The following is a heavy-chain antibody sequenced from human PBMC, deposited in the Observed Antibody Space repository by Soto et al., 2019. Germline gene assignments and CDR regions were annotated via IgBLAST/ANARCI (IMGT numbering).Heavy chain of an antibody. V-gene: IGHV4-61*01. D-gene: IGHD3-10*01. CDR3: ARDRRGSADGFIYYYGMEV. CDR1: GESVGRGTNY. J-gene: IGHJ6*02. Sequence: QVQLQESGPGLMKPSGTLSLICSVSGESVGRGTNYWSWVRQAPGRGLEWIGYIFDAATAIYNPSFESRVSISLDAAKNQLSLKLTSVTAADTAIYYCARDRRGSADGFIYYYGMEVWGQGISVTVSS. CDR2: IFDAATA.